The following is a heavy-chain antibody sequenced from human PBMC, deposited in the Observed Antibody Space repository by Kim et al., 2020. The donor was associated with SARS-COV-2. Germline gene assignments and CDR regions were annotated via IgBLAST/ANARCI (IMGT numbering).Heavy chain of an antibody. CDR3: ARDPGSDYFDY. J-gene: IGHJ4*02. Sequence: RDYVDSVKGRFTVSRDNAKNSLFLQMKSLSAEDTAVYYCARDPGSDYFDYWGQGTLVTVSS. D-gene: IGHD6-19*01. CDR2: R. V-gene: IGHV3-7*03.